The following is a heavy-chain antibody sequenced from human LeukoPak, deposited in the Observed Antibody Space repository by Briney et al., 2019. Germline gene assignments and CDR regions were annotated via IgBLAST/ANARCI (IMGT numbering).Heavy chain of an antibody. J-gene: IGHJ4*02. CDR1: GFTFSNFW. V-gene: IGHV3-74*01. CDR2: INSDGSWT. Sequence: GGSLRLSCTASGFTFSNFWMGWVRQAPGKGLVWVSHINSDGSWTNYADSVKGRFTISKDNAKNTVYLQMNNLRAEDTAVYYCVSFYETYWGRGTLVTVSS. D-gene: IGHD2/OR15-2a*01. CDR3: VSFYETY.